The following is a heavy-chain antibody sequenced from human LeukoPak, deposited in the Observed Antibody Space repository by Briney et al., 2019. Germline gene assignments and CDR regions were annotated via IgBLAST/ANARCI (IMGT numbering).Heavy chain of an antibody. Sequence: PGGSLRLSCSASGFTTSNFPINWVRQAPGMGLEYVSAISIDGGSAYYADSVKGRFTISRDNAKNSLYLQMNSLRAEDTAVSYCAREEPGLRDALGIWGQGTMVTVSS. J-gene: IGHJ3*02. V-gene: IGHV3-64*04. D-gene: IGHD3-16*01. CDR2: ISIDGGSA. CDR1: GFTTSNFP. CDR3: AREEPGLRDALGI.